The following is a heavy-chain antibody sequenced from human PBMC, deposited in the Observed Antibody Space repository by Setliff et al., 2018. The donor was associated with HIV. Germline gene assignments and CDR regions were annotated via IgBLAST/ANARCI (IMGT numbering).Heavy chain of an antibody. CDR1: GFTFSDYY. CDR2: IRYDGSNK. Sequence: GGSLRLSCAASGFTFSDYYMTWIRQAPGKGLEWVAFIRYDGSNKYYADSVKGRFTISRDNSKNTLYLQMNSLRAEDTAVYYCAKDRYYDSSGSPFDYWGQGTLVTVSS. J-gene: IGHJ4*02. D-gene: IGHD3-22*01. V-gene: IGHV3-30*02. CDR3: AKDRYYDSSGSPFDY.